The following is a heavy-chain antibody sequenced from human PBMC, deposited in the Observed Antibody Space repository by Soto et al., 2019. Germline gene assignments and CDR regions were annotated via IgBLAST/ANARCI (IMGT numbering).Heavy chain of an antibody. J-gene: IGHJ6*03. CDR1: GFTFSSYA. CDR3: ASPPFPVDFLTGTSSYYYMDV. CDR2: ISGSGGST. D-gene: IGHD3-9*01. Sequence: EVQLLESGGGLVQPGGSLRLSCAASGFTFSSYAMSWVRQAPGKGLEWVSAISGSGGSTYYADSVKGRFTISRDNSKNPLYLQLTSLRAEDTAVYYCASPPFPVDFLTGTSSYYYMDVGGKGTTVTVSS. V-gene: IGHV3-23*01.